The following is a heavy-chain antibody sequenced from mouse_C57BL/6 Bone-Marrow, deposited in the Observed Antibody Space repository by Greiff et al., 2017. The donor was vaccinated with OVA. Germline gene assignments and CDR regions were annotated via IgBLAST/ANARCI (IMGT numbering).Heavy chain of an antibody. CDR3: ARDGYDGYAMDY. CDR2: ISDGGSYT. D-gene: IGHD2-2*01. Sequence: VQLKESGGGLVKPGGSLKLSCAASGFTFSSYAMSWVRQTPEKRLEWVATISDGGSYTYYPDNVKGRFTISRDNAKNNLYLQMSHLKSEDTAMYYCARDGYDGYAMDYWGQGTSVTVSS. CDR1: GFTFSSYA. J-gene: IGHJ4*01. V-gene: IGHV5-4*01.